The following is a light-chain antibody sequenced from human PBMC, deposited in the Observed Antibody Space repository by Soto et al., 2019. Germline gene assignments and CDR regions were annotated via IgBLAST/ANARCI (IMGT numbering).Light chain of an antibody. V-gene: IGKV3-11*01. Sequence: EIVLSQSPGTLSLSPGERATLSCRASQTVSSTYLAWYQQKPGQAPRLLIYDASNRATGIPARFSGSGSGTDFTLTISSLEPEDFAVYYCQQRSNWPLTFGGGTKVDI. CDR1: QTVSSTY. CDR3: QQRSNWPLT. J-gene: IGKJ4*01. CDR2: DAS.